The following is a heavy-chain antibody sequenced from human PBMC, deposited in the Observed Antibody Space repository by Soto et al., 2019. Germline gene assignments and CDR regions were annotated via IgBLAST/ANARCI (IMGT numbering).Heavy chain of an antibody. D-gene: IGHD3-9*01. J-gene: IGHJ4*02. CDR1: GYTLTELS. CDR2: FDPEDGET. V-gene: IGHV1-24*01. CDR3: ATGGRLRYFDWLLSLFDY. Sequence: SVKVSCKVSGYTLTELSMHWVRQAPGKGLEWMGGFDPEDGETIYAQKFQGRVTMTEDTSTDTAYMELSSLRSEDTAVYYCATGGRLRYFDWLLSLFDYWGQGTLVTVSS.